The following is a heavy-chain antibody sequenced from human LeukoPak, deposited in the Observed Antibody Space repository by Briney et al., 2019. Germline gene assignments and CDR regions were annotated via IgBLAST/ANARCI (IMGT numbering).Heavy chain of an antibody. J-gene: IGHJ4*02. Sequence: GVSLSLSCAGGAFTFDSYGMSWDRQAPGKGLEWVSVIDCGGSTCYADSVKGRFTISRDNYKSTLYLQMNRLRAEDTAVYYCARDTAYWGQGTLVTVSS. CDR1: AFTFDSYG. V-gene: IGHV3-66*01. CDR2: IDCGGST. CDR3: ARDTAY.